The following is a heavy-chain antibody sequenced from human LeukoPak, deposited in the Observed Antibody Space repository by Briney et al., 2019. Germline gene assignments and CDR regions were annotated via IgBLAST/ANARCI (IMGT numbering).Heavy chain of an antibody. CDR3: AANSADYNTLGSSYKV. D-gene: IGHD3-10*01. J-gene: IGHJ4*02. V-gene: IGHV4-61*02. CDR1: VGSISSGSYY. Sequence: SETLSLTCTVSVGSISSGSYYWSWIRQPAGKGLEWIGRIYTSGSTNYNPSLKSRVTISVDTSKNQSSMKLSSVTAADTAVFYCAANSADYNTLGSSYKVWGQGTLVTVSS. CDR2: IYTSGST.